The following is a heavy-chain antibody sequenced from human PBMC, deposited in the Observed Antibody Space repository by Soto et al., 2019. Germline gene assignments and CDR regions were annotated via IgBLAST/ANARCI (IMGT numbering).Heavy chain of an antibody. V-gene: IGHV3-23*01. CDR3: AKDRGLGYSSGWYFGY. D-gene: IGHD6-19*01. Sequence: GGSLRLSCAASGFTFSSYAMSWVRQAPGKGLEWVSAISGSGGSTYYADSVKGRFTISRDNSKDTLYLQMNSLRAEDTAVYYCAKDRGLGYSSGWYFGYWGQGTLVTVSS. J-gene: IGHJ4*02. CDR1: GFTFSSYA. CDR2: ISGSGGST.